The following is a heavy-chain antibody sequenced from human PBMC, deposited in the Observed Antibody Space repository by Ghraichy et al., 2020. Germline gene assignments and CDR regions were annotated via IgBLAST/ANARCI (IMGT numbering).Heavy chain of an antibody. V-gene: IGHV4-39*01. CDR1: GGPITSNDYY. CDR3: ARLRAVAGSYYFDY. Sequence: SETLSLTCTVSGGPITSNDYYWAWLRQPPGKGLECIGNIFYSGRTYYNPSLKSRVTISVDTSKNQFSLKLSSVTAADTAAYYCARLRAVAGSYYFDYWGQGTLVTVSS. J-gene: IGHJ4*02. D-gene: IGHD6-19*01. CDR2: IFYSGRT.